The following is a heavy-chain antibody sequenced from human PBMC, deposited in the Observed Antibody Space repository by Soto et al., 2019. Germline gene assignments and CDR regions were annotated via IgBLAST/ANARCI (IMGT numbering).Heavy chain of an antibody. D-gene: IGHD6-13*01. V-gene: IGHV1-18*04. Sequence: QVQLVQSGAEVKKPGASVKVSCKASGYTFTSYGISWLRQAPGQGLEWMGWISAYNGNTNYAQNFEGRVTRNTDTSTSTVYMELRSLRSDDTAIYYCARGGAAAGRGLFFDYWGRGTLVTVSP. CDR3: ARGGAAAGRGLFFDY. CDR2: ISAYNGNT. J-gene: IGHJ2*01. CDR1: GYTFTSYG.